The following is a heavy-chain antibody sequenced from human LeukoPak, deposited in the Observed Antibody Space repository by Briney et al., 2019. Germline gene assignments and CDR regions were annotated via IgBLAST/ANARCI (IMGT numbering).Heavy chain of an antibody. V-gene: IGHV4-34*01. D-gene: IGHD3-16*02. CDR3: ARGPMITFGRVIGNFDY. CDR2: INHGGVS. Sequence: SETLSLTCAVYGGSLSDYYWSWIRQPPGKGLEWIEEINHGGVSNYNPSLKSRVTISVDTSKNLFSLKLSSVTAADTAVYYCARGPMITFGRVIGNFDYWGQGTLVTVSS. CDR1: GGSLSDYY. J-gene: IGHJ4*02.